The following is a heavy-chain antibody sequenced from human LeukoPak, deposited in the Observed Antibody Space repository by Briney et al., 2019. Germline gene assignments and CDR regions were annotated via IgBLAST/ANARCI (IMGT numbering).Heavy chain of an antibody. CDR2: ISGSGGST. CDR1: GFTFSSYA. CDR3: AKEQDYYDEGWFDP. Sequence: PGGSQRLSCAASGFTFSSYAMSWVRQAPGKGLEWVSAISGSGGSTYYADSVKGRFTISRDNSKNALYLQMNSLRAEDTAVYYCAKEQDYYDEGWFDPWGQGTLVTVSS. D-gene: IGHD3-22*01. J-gene: IGHJ5*02. V-gene: IGHV3-23*01.